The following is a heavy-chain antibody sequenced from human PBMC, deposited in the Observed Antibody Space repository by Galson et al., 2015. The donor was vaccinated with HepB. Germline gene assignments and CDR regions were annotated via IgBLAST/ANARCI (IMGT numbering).Heavy chain of an antibody. J-gene: IGHJ6*03. CDR2: IKQDGSEK. V-gene: IGHV3-7*01. CDR1: GFTFSSYW. D-gene: IGHD3-3*01. CDR3: ARDPSYYDFWSGYYRDYYYYFMDV. Sequence: SLRLSCAASGFTFSSYWMSWVRQAPGKGLEWVANIKQDGSEKYYVDSVKGRFTISRDNAKNSLYLQMNSLRAEDTAVYYCARDPSYYDFWSGYYRDYYYYFMDVWGKGTTVTVSS.